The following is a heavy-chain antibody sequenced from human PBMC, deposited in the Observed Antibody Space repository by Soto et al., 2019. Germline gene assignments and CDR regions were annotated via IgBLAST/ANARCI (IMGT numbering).Heavy chain of an antibody. CDR3: ARDWNYVRGYNMDV. J-gene: IGHJ6*02. CDR1: GDSISSGDYY. Sequence: QVQLQESGPGLVKPSQTLSLTCTVSGDSISSGDYYWTWIRQPPGKGLEWIGYIYYSGTTYYNPSLQCRVTISVDTSNNQFSLNLTSVTAADTAVYYCARDWNYVRGYNMDVWGQGTTVTVSS. V-gene: IGHV4-30-4*01. D-gene: IGHD3-16*01. CDR2: IYYSGTT.